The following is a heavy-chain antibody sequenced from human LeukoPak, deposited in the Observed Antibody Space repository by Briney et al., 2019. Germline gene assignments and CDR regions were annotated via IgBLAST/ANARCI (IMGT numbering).Heavy chain of an antibody. D-gene: IGHD1-26*01. CDR3: ARADRIVATTRLD. V-gene: IGHV1-69*13. CDR2: IIPIFGAA. Sequence: SVKVSCKASGGTFSSFAISWVRQAPGQGLEWMGGIIPIFGAANYAQKLQGRVTITADESTNTAYMELSSLTSEDTAVYYCARADRIVATTRLDWGQGTLVTVSS. J-gene: IGHJ4*02. CDR1: GGTFSSFA.